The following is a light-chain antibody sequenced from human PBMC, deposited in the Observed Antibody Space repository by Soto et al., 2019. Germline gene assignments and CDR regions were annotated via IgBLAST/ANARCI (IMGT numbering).Light chain of an antibody. Sequence: DIQMTQSPSTLPASVGDRVTITCRASQSISRWLAWYQQKPGKAPKLLIYDASSLESGVPSRFSASGSGTEFTLTISRLEPEDFALYYCQHYAHNSPITFGQGTRLEIK. CDR2: DAS. CDR1: QSISRW. CDR3: QHYAHNSPIT. V-gene: IGKV1-5*01. J-gene: IGKJ5*01.